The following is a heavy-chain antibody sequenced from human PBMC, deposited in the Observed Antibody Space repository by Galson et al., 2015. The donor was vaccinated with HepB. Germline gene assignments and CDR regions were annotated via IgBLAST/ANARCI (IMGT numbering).Heavy chain of an antibody. D-gene: IGHD2-15*01. CDR1: GYSFINYW. Sequence: QSGAEVKKPGESLRISCKGSGYSFINYWINWVRQMPGKGLEWMGRIDPSDSHTNYSPSFQGHVTISADKSISTAYLQWSSLKASDTAMYYCARAPSGGSSYRWFDPWGQGTLATVSS. J-gene: IGHJ5*02. V-gene: IGHV5-10-1*01. CDR3: ARAPSGGSSYRWFDP. CDR2: IDPSDSHT.